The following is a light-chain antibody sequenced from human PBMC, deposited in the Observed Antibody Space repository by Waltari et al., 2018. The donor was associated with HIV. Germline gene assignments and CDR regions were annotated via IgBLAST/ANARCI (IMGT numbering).Light chain of an antibody. V-gene: IGLV2-11*01. CDR3: CSFVGSYSYV. CDR1: SGPLAGSSF. J-gene: IGLJ1*01. Sequence: QSALTQPRSVSGSPGQSVTPPCTGSSGPLAGSSFVSWYQQHPGEAPKVVIYDVTKRPSGVPDRFSGSRSGNTASLTISGLQAEDEADYFCCSFVGSYSYVFGTGTKVTVL. CDR2: DVT.